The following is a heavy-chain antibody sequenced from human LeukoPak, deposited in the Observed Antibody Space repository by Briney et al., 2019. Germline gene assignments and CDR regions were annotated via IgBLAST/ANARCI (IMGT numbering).Heavy chain of an antibody. J-gene: IGHJ4*02. Sequence: GGSLRLSCVDSGFPFTNAWMSWVRQAPGKGLEWIGRIKSKTDGETTNYAEPVRGRFTISRDDSKSAVYLQMNSLKIEDTAVYYCTTDLGTYYHGSQRLIPIDYWGQGTLVTVSS. CDR3: TTDLGTYYHGSQRLIPIDY. D-gene: IGHD3-10*01. CDR1: GFPFTNAW. CDR2: IKSKTDGETT. V-gene: IGHV3-15*01.